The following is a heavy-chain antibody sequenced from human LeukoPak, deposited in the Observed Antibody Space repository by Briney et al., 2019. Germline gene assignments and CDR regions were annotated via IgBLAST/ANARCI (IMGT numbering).Heavy chain of an antibody. D-gene: IGHD5-18*01. V-gene: IGHV3-7*01. CDR3: ARSVRGYGLTDFDI. Sequence: PGGSLRLSCAASGFTFSSYWMSWVRQAPGKGLEWVANIKQDGSEKYYVDSVKGRFTISRDNAKNSLYLQMNSLRAEDTAVYYCARSVRGYGLTDFDIWGQGTMVTVSS. CDR1: GFTFSSYW. J-gene: IGHJ3*02. CDR2: IKQDGSEK.